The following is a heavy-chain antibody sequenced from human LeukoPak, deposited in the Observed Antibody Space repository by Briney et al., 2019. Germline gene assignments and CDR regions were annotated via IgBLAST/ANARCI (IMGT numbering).Heavy chain of an antibody. V-gene: IGHV1-69*05. CDR1: GGTFSSYA. D-gene: IGHD4-11*01. CDR3: ARGAKTTVTNGGNYYYMDV. CDR2: IIPIFGTA. Sequence: SVKVSCKASGGTFSSYAISWVRQAPGQGLEWMGGIIPIFGTANYAQKFQGRVTITTDESTSTAYMELSSLRSEDTAVYYCARGAKTTVTNGGNYYYMDVWGKGTTVTVSS. J-gene: IGHJ6*03.